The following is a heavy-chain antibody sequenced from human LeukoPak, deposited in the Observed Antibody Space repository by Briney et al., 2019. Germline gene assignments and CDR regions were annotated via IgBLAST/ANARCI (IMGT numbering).Heavy chain of an antibody. J-gene: IGHJ3*02. V-gene: IGHV4-59*08. CDR1: GGSISSYY. Sequence: SETLSLTCTVSGGSISSYYWSWIRQPPGKGLEWIGYIYYSGSTNYNPSLKSRVTISVDTSKNQFSLKLSSVTAADTAVYYCASATTGYYPLDAFDIWGQGTMVTVSS. CDR3: ASATTGYYPLDAFDI. CDR2: IYYSGST. D-gene: IGHD3-9*01.